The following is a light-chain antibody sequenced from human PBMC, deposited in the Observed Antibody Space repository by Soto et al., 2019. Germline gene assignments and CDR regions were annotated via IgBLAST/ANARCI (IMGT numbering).Light chain of an antibody. CDR2: DAS. Sequence: DIQMTQSPSTLSASVGDRVTITCRASQSVRSWLAWYQQKPGRAPKFLIYDASSLESGVPSRFSGSGSGTEFTLTISNLQPDDFATYYCRQYDNYPLTFGGGTKVDI. CDR3: RQYDNYPLT. J-gene: IGKJ4*01. CDR1: QSVRSW. V-gene: IGKV1-5*01.